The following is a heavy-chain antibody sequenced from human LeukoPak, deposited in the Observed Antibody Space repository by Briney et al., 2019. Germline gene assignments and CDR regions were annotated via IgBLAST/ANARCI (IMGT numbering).Heavy chain of an antibody. Sequence: PGGSLRLSCAASGFTFNDAWMTWVRQGPGKGLEWVGHIKTRGDGGTIDYAAPVRGRFTISRDDSKNTLFLQMDSLKIEDTALYYCSTEYSRHYYDTSGYYPLYFDSWGQGTLVTVSS. J-gene: IGHJ4*02. V-gene: IGHV3-15*01. CDR2: IKTRGDGGTI. CDR3: STEYSRHYYDTSGYYPLYFDS. D-gene: IGHD3-22*01. CDR1: GFTFNDAW.